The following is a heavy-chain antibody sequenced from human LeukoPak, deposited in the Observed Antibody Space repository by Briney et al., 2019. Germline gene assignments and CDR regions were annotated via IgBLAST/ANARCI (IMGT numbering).Heavy chain of an antibody. CDR2: IYYYGST. CDR3: ARWGGKWFDP. D-gene: IGHD1-1*01. CDR1: GGSISSHY. Sequence: SETLSLTCTVSGGSISSHYWSWIRQPPGKGLEWIGYIYYYGSTNYNPSLKSRVTISVDTSKNQFSLKLSSVTAADTAVYYCARWGGKWFDPWGQGTLVTVSS. V-gene: IGHV4-59*11. J-gene: IGHJ5*02.